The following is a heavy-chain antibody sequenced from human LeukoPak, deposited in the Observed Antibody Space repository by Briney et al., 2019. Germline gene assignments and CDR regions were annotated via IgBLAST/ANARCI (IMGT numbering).Heavy chain of an antibody. CDR1: GGSFSGYY. Sequence: SETLSLTCAVYGGSFSGYYWSWIRQPPGKGLEWIGEINHSGSTNYNPSLKSRVTISVDTSKNQFSLKLSSVTAADTAVYYCARPGVDTAKFDYWGQGTLVTVSS. D-gene: IGHD5-18*01. CDR2: INHSGST. V-gene: IGHV4-34*01. CDR3: ARPGVDTAKFDY. J-gene: IGHJ4*02.